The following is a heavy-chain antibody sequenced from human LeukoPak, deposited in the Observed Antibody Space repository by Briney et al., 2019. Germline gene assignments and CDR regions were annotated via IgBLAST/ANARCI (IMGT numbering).Heavy chain of an antibody. Sequence: KSSETLSLTCTVSGFSITTGYYWSWIRQPPGKGLEWIGYIYYSGSTNYNPSLKSRVTISVDTSKNQFSLKLSSVTAADTAVYYCARLTAQLGIVVHWYFDLWGRGTLVTVSS. D-gene: IGHD7-27*01. V-gene: IGHV4-59*08. J-gene: IGHJ2*01. CDR3: ARLTAQLGIVVHWYFDL. CDR2: IYYSGST. CDR1: GFSITTGYY.